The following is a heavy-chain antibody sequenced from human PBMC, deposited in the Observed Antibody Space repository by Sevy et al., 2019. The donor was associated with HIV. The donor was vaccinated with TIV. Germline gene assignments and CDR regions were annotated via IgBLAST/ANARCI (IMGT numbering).Heavy chain of an antibody. V-gene: IGHV3-66*01. Sequence: GGSLRLSCAASGFTVSRNYMTWVRQAPGKGLEWVSVIYSDGKTFYADSVQDRFTISRDNSKNTLYLQMNSLRAEDTAVYYCAGWSSAWTLFDYWGQRTLVTVSS. J-gene: IGHJ4*02. CDR1: GFTVSRNY. D-gene: IGHD6-19*01. CDR3: AGWSSAWTLFDY. CDR2: IYSDGKT.